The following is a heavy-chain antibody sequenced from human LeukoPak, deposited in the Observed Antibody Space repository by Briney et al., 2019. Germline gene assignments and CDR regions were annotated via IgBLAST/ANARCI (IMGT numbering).Heavy chain of an antibody. Sequence: GGSLRLSCAASGFTFTTYWMGWVRQAPGKGLEWVANIRQDGNEKYYVDSVKGRFTISRDNAKNSLYLQMNSLRAEDTAVYYCASTPRVTGTSHPSSFDYWGQGTLVTVSS. V-gene: IGHV3-7*01. J-gene: IGHJ4*02. CDR1: GFTFTTYW. CDR3: ASTPRVTGTSHPSSFDY. CDR2: IRQDGNEK. D-gene: IGHD1-1*01.